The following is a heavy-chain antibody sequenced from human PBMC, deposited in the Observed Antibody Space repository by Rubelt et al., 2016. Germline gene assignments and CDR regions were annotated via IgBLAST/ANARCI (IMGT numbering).Heavy chain of an antibody. CDR2: GST. D-gene: IGHD2-2*01. J-gene: IGHJ1*01. Sequence: GSTNYNPSLKSRVTISVDTSKNQFSLKLSSVTAADTAVYYCARGRESSTSLRYFQHWGQGTLVTVSS. V-gene: IGHV4-34*01. CDR3: ARGRESSTSLRYFQH.